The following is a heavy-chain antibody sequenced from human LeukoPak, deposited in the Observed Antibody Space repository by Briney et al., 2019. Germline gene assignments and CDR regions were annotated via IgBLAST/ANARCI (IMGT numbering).Heavy chain of an antibody. CDR2: ISGTGGAT. CDR3: VKDPRDTYGTNWFVS. J-gene: IGHJ5*01. D-gene: IGHD2-21*01. Sequence: GGSLRLPCVASGFSFGNYAMSWVRQAPGKGLQWVSQISGTGGATWYAGFARDRFTISRDNSKKTLYLQMSGLRVEDTAMYYCVKDPRDTYGTNWFVSWGQGTLLIVSS. CDR1: GFSFGNYA. V-gene: IGHV3-23*01.